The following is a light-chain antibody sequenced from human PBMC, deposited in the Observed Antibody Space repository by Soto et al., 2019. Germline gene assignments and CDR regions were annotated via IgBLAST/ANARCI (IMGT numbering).Light chain of an antibody. Sequence: QSALTQPASVSGSPGQSITISCTGSNSDIGGYNSVSWYQQHPGKAPKLLISGVTNRPSGVSDRFSGSKSGNTASLTISALQAEDEADYYCTSYTSVTIVVFGGGTKVTVL. CDR3: TSYTSVTIVV. J-gene: IGLJ2*01. V-gene: IGLV2-14*01. CDR2: GVT. CDR1: NSDIGGYNS.